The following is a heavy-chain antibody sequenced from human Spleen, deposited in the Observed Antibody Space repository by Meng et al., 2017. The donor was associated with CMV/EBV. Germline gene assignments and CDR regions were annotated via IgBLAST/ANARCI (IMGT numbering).Heavy chain of an antibody. J-gene: IGHJ6*02. D-gene: IGHD3-3*01. CDR3: ASGYDFWSGYTPRNGMDV. Sequence: ASVKVSCKASGYTFTSYAMHWVRQAPGQRLEWMGWSNAGNGNTKYSQEFQGRVTITRDTSASTAYMELSSLRSEDTAVYYCASGYDFWSGYTPRNGMDVWGQGTTVTVSS. CDR2: SNAGNGNT. V-gene: IGHV1-3*02. CDR1: GYTFTSYA.